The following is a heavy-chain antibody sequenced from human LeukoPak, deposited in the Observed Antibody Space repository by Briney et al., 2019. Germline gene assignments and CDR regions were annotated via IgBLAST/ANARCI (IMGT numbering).Heavy chain of an antibody. V-gene: IGHV1-69-2*01. CDR1: GYTFTDYY. CDR2: VDPEDGET. D-gene: IGHD2-15*01. CDR3: GTIPVVVATKKYYYYYYMDV. Sequence: ASVKVSCKASGYTFTDYYMHWVQQAPGKGLEGMGRVDPEDGETIYAEKFQGRVTITADTSTDTAYMELSSLRSEDTAVYYCGTIPVVVATKKYYYYYYMDVWGKGTTVTVSS. J-gene: IGHJ6*03.